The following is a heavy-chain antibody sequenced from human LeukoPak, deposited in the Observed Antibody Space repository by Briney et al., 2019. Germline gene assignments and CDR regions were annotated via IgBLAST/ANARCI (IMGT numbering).Heavy chain of an antibody. V-gene: IGHV4-59*01. CDR3: ARGGSGYDSFYYYGMDV. CDR2: IYDSGST. CDR1: GGSISSYY. Sequence: SETLSLTYTVSGGSISSYYWSWIRQPPGMGLEWIGYIYDSGSTNYNPSLKSRVTISVDTSKNQFSLKLSSVTAADTAVYYCARGGSGYDSFYYYGMDVWGQGTTVTVSS. D-gene: IGHD5-12*01. J-gene: IGHJ6*02.